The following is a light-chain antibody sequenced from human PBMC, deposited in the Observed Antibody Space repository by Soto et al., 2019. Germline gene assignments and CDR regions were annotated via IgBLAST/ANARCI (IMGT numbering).Light chain of an antibody. J-gene: IGKJ4*01. CDR1: QSVSSN. CDR2: GAS. CDR3: QQYHNWVT. Sequence: EIVMTQSPDTLSVSPGERATLSCGASQSVSSNLAWYQQKPGQAPRLLIYGASTRATGIPARFSGSGSGIEFTLTISSLQSEDFAVYYCQQYHNWVTFGGGTKVEIK. V-gene: IGKV3D-15*01.